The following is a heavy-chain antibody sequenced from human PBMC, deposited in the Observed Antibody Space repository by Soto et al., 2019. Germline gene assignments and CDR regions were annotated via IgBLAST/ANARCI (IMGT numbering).Heavy chain of an antibody. J-gene: IGHJ4*02. CDR1: GYTFTSYG. Sequence: QVQLVQSGAEVKKPGASVKVSCKASGYTFTSYGISWVRQAPGQGLGWMGWISAYNGNTNYAQKFQGRXTXTXXTSTSTAYMELRSLSSDDTAVYYCARDRGSYALDYWGQGALVTVSS. D-gene: IGHD1-26*01. CDR2: ISAYNGNT. V-gene: IGHV1-18*01. CDR3: ARDRGSYALDY.